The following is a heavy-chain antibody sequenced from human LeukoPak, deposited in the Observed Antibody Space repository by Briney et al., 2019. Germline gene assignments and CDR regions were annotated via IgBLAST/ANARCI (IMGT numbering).Heavy chain of an antibody. CDR3: ARDYYDSSGYSGYFDY. J-gene: IGHJ4*02. Sequence: SETLSLTCAVSGGSISSGGYSWSWIRQPPGKDLEWIGYIYHSGSTYYNPSLKSRVTISVDRSKNQFSLKLSSVTAADTAVYYCARDYYDSSGYSGYFDYWGQGTLVTVSS. D-gene: IGHD3-22*01. CDR2: IYHSGST. V-gene: IGHV4-30-2*01. CDR1: GGSISSGGYS.